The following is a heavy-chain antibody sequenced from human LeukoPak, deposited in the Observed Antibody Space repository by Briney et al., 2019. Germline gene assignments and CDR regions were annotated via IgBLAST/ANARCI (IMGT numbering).Heavy chain of an antibody. D-gene: IGHD3-3*01. Sequence: ASAKVSCKASGYTFTGYYMHWVRQAPGQGLEWMGRINPNSGGTNYAQKFQGRVTMTRDTSISTAYMELSRLRSDDTAVYYCASLSTPTIFGVVNFDYWGQGTLVTVSS. CDR3: ASLSTPTIFGVVNFDY. V-gene: IGHV1-2*06. J-gene: IGHJ4*02. CDR1: GYTFTGYY. CDR2: INPNSGGT.